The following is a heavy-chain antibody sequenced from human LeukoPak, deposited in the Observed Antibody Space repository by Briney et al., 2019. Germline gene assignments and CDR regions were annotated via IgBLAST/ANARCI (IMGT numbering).Heavy chain of an antibody. CDR3: AKDPYSSSWTHYFDY. D-gene: IGHD6-13*01. V-gene: IGHV3-23*01. CDR1: GFTFSSYA. J-gene: IGHJ4*02. Sequence: PGGSLRLSCAASGFTFSSYAMSWVRRAPGKGLEWVSAISGSGGSTYYADSVKGRFTISRDNPKNTLYLQMNSLRAEDTAVYYCAKDPYSSSWTHYFDYWGQGTLVTVSS. CDR2: ISGSGGST.